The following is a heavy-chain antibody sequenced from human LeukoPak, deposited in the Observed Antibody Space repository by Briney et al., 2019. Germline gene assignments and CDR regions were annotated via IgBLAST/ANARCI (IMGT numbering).Heavy chain of an antibody. CDR3: ARQDVRITIFGVVIHDPFDY. CDR2: IYYSGST. V-gene: IGHV4-39*01. Sequence: PSETLSLTCTVSGGSISSSSYYWGWIRQPPGKGLEWIGSIYYSGSTYYNPSLKSRVTISVDTSKNQFSLKLSSVTAADTAVYYCARQDVRITIFGVVIHDPFDYWGQGTLVTVSS. CDR1: GGSISSSSYY. J-gene: IGHJ4*02. D-gene: IGHD3-3*01.